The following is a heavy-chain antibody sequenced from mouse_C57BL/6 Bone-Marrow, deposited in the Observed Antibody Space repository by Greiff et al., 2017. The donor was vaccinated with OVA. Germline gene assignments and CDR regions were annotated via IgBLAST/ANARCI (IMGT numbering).Heavy chain of an antibody. D-gene: IGHD4-1*01. J-gene: IGHJ2*01. V-gene: IGHV14-4*01. Sequence: EVQLQQSGAELVRPGASVKLSCTASGFNIKDDYMHWVKQRPEQGLEWIGWIDPENGDTEYASKFQGKATITADTSSNTAYLQLSSLTSEDTAVYYCTTGVPRGTRCDDWGQGTTLTVSS. CDR2: IDPENGDT. CDR1: GFNIKDDY. CDR3: TTGVPRGTRCDD.